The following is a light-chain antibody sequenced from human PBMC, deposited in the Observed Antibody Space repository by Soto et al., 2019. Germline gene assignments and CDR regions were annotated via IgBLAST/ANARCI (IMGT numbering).Light chain of an antibody. J-gene: IGLJ2*01. V-gene: IGLV1-36*01. CDR3: AAWDDSLNGPV. CDR2: YDD. CDR1: SSNIGNNA. Sequence: QYVLTQPPSVSEAPRQRVTISCSGSSSNIGNNAVNWYQQLPGKAPKLLIYYDDLVPSGVSDRFSGSKSGTSASLAISGLQSEDEADYYCAAWDDSLNGPVFGGGTKVTVL.